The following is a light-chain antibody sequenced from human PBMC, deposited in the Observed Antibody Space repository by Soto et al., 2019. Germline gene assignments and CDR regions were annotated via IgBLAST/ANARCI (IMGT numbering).Light chain of an antibody. J-gene: IGKJ5*01. CDR3: QQYNNWPSVT. CDR1: QSVRRN. Sequence: EIMMTQSPATLSVSPGERATLSCRASQSVRRNLAWYQQKPGQAPRLLIYGASTRATGIPARFSGSESGTEFTLTISSLQSEDFTIYYCQQYNNWPSVTFGQGTRLEIK. V-gene: IGKV3-15*01. CDR2: GAS.